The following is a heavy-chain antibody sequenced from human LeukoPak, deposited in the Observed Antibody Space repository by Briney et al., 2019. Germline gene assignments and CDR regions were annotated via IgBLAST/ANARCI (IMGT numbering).Heavy chain of an antibody. J-gene: IGHJ4*02. D-gene: IGHD4-17*01. Sequence: ARSLRLSCAASGFTFSSYGLHWVRKAPGKGLERVAVIWYDGSNKYYADSAKSRFTISRDNSKNTLYLQMNSLRAEDTAVYYCARDKLPAVTSGLDYWGQGTLVTVSS. CDR1: GFTFSSYG. CDR2: IWYDGSNK. V-gene: IGHV3-33*01. CDR3: ARDKLPAVTSGLDY.